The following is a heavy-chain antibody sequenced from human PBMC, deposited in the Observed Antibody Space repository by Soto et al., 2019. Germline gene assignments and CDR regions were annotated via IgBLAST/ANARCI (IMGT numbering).Heavy chain of an antibody. V-gene: IGHV3-23*01. Sequence: GGSLRLSCVASGFAFSNYAMNWVRQTPGKGLEWVSSISGNGRSIYYAQSVKGRFTISRDNPRNTLYLQLDSLRGDDTAVYFCVSQRSSGVHHFGSWGQGTLVTVSS. D-gene: IGHD5-12*01. CDR2: ISGNGRSI. CDR1: GFAFSNYA. CDR3: VSQRSSGVHHFGS. J-gene: IGHJ4*02.